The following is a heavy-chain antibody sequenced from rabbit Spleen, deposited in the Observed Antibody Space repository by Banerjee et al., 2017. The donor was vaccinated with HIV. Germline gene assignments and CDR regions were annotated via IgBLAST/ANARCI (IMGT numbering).Heavy chain of an antibody. Sequence: EQLEESGGGLVKPEGSLTLTCKASGVSLNDKDVMCWVRQAPGKGLEWIACINIVTGKSVYASWALGRFIMSRTSSTTVTLQMTSLTVADTATYFCARDLHNSGGYGNLWGPGTLVTVS. D-gene: IGHD1-1*01. CDR2: INIVTGKS. CDR1: GVSLNDKDV. CDR3: ARDLHNSGGYGNL. J-gene: IGHJ4*01. V-gene: IGHV1S45*01.